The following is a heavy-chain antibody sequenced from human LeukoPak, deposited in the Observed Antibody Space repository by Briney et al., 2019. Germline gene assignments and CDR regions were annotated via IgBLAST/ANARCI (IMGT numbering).Heavy chain of an antibody. CDR1: GGSISSSSYY. CDR3: AGDKIEGYAFDI. Sequence: SETLSLTCTVSGGSISSSSYYWSWIRQPPGRGLEWIGYIYYSGSTNYNPSLKSRVTISVVTSKNQFSLKLSSVTAADTAVYYCAGDKIEGYAFDIWGQRTMVTVSS. J-gene: IGHJ3*02. CDR2: IYYSGST. D-gene: IGHD3-22*01. V-gene: IGHV4-61*05.